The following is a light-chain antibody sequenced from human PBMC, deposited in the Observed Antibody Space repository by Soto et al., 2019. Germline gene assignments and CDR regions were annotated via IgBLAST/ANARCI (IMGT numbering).Light chain of an antibody. V-gene: IGKV3-15*01. Sequence: EIVMTQSPTTLSVSPGERATLSCRASQSVSSNLAWYQQKPGQAPRLLIYYASTRATGIPASFSGSGSGTEFPLTISSLQSEDFAVYYCQQFDNWPFTFGQGTRLEIK. CDR2: YAS. J-gene: IGKJ5*01. CDR1: QSVSSN. CDR3: QQFDNWPFT.